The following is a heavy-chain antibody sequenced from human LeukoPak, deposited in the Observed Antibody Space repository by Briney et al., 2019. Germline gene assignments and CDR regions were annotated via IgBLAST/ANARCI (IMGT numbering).Heavy chain of an antibody. CDR1: GGSISSSSYY. CDR2: IYYSGST. J-gene: IGHJ6*02. Sequence: SETLSLTCTVSGGSISSSSYYWGRIRQPPGKGLEWIGSIYYSGSTYYNPSLKSRVTISVDTSKNQFSLKLSSVTAADTAVYYCARVSAAGMEFHYGMDVWGQGTTVFVSS. D-gene: IGHD6-13*01. CDR3: ARVSAAGMEFHYGMDV. V-gene: IGHV4-39*07.